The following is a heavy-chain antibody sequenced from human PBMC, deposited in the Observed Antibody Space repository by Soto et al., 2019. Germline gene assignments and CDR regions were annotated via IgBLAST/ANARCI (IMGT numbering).Heavy chain of an antibody. CDR2: IVYSGGP. Sequence: PSETLSPTPTVSGGCVSRGSHYWRSTRQPPGKGLEWIGYIVYSGGPNYNPSLRSRLTISVDTSKNQFSLKLSSVTGADTAVYYCARYTYTYDGGVSPGCYCYGMDVWGQGTTVTVAS. CDR1: GGCVSRGSHY. V-gene: IGHV4-61*01. CDR3: ARYTYTYDGGVSPGCYCYGMDV. D-gene: IGHD2-2*01. J-gene: IGHJ6*02.